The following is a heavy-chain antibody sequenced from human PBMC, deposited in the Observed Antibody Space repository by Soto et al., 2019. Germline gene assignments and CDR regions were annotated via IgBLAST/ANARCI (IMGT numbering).Heavy chain of an antibody. D-gene: IGHD4-4*01. J-gene: IGHJ6*04. V-gene: IGHV3-30*18. CDR3: TKDGNHYSDYYYYVMDV. CDR2: ISYDGSNI. CDR1: GFTFASYG. Sequence: GGSLRLSCAASGFTFASYGIHWVRQAPGKGLEWVAVISYDGSNIYYAASVKGRFTISRDESKKTVYLQMNSLRPEDTALYYCTKDGNHYSDYYYYVMDVSGEGTTVTVYS.